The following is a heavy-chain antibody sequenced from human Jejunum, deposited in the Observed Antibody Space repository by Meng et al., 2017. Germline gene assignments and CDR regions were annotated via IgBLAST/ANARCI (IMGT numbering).Heavy chain of an antibody. D-gene: IGHD3-22*01. CDR2: ISYDGSNS. V-gene: IGHV3-30*01. CDR3: ARGRVSYSGYSALSY. Sequence: VALVEAAGVEVQPGDSLRLFCAASRLTFSNYAMYWVRQAPGKGLEWVAIISYDGSNSDYADSVKGRFTISRDNSNNTLYLQMNSLRGDDTAVYYCARGRVSYSGYSALSYWGQGTLVTVSS. J-gene: IGHJ4*02. CDR1: RLTFSNYA.